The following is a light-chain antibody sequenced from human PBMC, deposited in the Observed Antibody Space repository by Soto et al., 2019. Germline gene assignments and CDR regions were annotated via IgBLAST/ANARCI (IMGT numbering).Light chain of an antibody. J-gene: IGKJ2*01. CDR2: GVS. Sequence: EIVITQSPSTLSVSTGERATLSCRASQSVSSKLAWFQQKPGQAPSLLIYGVSTRATGVPVRFSGSGSGTEFTLTINSLQSEDFAVYYCQQYNNWPHTFGQGTKVDIK. CDR3: QQYNNWPHT. CDR1: QSVSSK. V-gene: IGKV3-15*01.